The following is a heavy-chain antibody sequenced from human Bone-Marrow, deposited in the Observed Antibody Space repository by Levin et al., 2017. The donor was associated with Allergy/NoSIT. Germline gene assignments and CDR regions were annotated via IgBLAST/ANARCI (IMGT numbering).Heavy chain of an antibody. V-gene: IGHV4-4*02. CDR3: ARPVWGSYRYSRDHDDY. CDR1: GGSISSSNW. CDR2: IYHSGST. Sequence: SETLSLTCAVSGGSISSSNWWSWVRQPPGKGLEWIGEIYHSGSTNYNPSLKSRVTISVDKSKNQFSLKLSSVTAADTAVYYCARPVWGSYRYSRDHDDYWGQGTLVTVSS. D-gene: IGHD3-16*02. J-gene: IGHJ4*02.